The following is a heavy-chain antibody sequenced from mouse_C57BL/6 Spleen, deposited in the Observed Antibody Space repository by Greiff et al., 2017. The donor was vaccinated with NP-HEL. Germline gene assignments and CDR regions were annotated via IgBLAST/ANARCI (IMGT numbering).Heavy chain of an antibody. CDR2: INPYNGGT. Sequence: VHVKQSGPVLVKPGASVKMSCKASGYTFTDYYMNWVKQSHGKSLEWIGVINPYNGGTSYNQKFKGKATLTVDKSSSTAYMELNSLTSEDSAVYYCANGYSPYYAMDYWGQGTSVTVSS. CDR3: ANGYSPYYAMDY. J-gene: IGHJ4*01. D-gene: IGHD2-3*01. CDR1: GYTFTDYY. V-gene: IGHV1-19*01.